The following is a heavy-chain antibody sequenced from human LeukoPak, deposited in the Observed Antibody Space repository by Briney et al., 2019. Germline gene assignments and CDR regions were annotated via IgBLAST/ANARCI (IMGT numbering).Heavy chain of an antibody. CDR1: GGSISSGSYY. J-gene: IGHJ1*01. V-gene: IGHV4-61*02. D-gene: IGHD6-19*01. Sequence: SSETLSLTCTVSGGSISSGSYYWRWIRQPAGKGLEWIVRIYTSGSTNYNPSLKSRVTISVDTSKNQFSLKLSSVTAADTAVYYCARVSSGWYGQDFQHWGQGTLVTVSS. CDR3: ARVSSGWYGQDFQH. CDR2: IYTSGST.